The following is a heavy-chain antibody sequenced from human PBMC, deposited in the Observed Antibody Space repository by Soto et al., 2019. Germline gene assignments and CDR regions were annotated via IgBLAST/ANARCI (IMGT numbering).Heavy chain of an antibody. CDR3: VRSGTARLLRHSWFDT. V-gene: IGHV3-21*01. CDR1: GFTFNTYD. Sequence: VQLVESGGGLVKPGGSLRLSCAASGFTFNTYDMNWVRQAPGKGLEWVSSITTSSAYIYYADSQKGRITISRDNAKNSLFLQMNSLRAEDTAVYYCVRSGTARLLRHSWFDTWGQGTLVTVSS. D-gene: IGHD2-21*01. J-gene: IGHJ5*02. CDR2: ITTSSAYI.